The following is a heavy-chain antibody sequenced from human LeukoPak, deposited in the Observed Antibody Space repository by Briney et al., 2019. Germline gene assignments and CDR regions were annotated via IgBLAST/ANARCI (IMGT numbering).Heavy chain of an antibody. V-gene: IGHV1-18*04. D-gene: IGHD3-22*01. CDR2: ISAYNGNT. Sequence: ASVKVSCKASGYTFTSYYMHWVRQAPGQGLEWMGWISAYNGNTNYAQKLQGRVTMTTDTSTSTAYMELRSLRSDDTAVYYCATRSYYDSSGYWEREYYYYGMDVWGQGTTVTVSS. CDR3: ATRSYYDSSGYWEREYYYYGMDV. J-gene: IGHJ6*02. CDR1: GYTFTSYY.